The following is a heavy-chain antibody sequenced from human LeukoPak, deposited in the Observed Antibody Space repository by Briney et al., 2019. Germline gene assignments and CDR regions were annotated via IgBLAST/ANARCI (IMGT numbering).Heavy chain of an antibody. CDR1: GGTFSSYA. Sequence: ASVKVSCKASGGTFSSYAISWVRQAPGQGLEWMGGIIPIFGTANYAQKFQGRVTITADESTSTAYMELSSLRSEDTAVYYCASPFLLYSSSFDYYMDVWGKGTTVTVSS. CDR2: IIPIFGTA. CDR3: ASPFLLYSSSFDYYMDV. D-gene: IGHD6-13*01. J-gene: IGHJ6*03. V-gene: IGHV1-69*13.